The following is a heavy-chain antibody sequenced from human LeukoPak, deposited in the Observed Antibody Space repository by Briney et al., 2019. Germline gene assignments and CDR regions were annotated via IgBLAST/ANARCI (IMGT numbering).Heavy chain of an antibody. CDR3: ARGPAVPHQGYYYYYMDV. CDR1: GYSISSGYY. V-gene: IGHV4-38-2*02. J-gene: IGHJ6*03. D-gene: IGHD2-2*01. CDR2: IYHSGST. Sequence: SETLSLTCTVSGYSISSGYYWGWIRPPPGKGLEWIGSIYHSGSTYYNPSLKSRVTISVDTSKNQFSLKLSSVTAADTAVYYCARGPAVPHQGYYYYYMDVWGKGTTVTVSS.